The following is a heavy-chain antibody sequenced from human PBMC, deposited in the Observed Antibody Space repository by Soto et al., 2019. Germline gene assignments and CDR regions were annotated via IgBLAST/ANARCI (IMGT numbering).Heavy chain of an antibody. Sequence: QVQLVESGGGVVQPGRSLRLSCAASGFTFSSYAMHWVRQAPGKGLEWVAVILYDGSNKYYADSVKGRFTISRDNSKNTLYLQMNSLRAEDTAVYYCAREASGCLDYWGQGTLVTVSS. V-gene: IGHV3-30-3*01. CDR1: GFTFSSYA. CDR3: AREASGCLDY. J-gene: IGHJ4*02. CDR2: ILYDGSNK. D-gene: IGHD3-10*01.